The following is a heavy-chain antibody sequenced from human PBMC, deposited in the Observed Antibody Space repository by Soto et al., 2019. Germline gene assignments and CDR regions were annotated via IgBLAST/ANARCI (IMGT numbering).Heavy chain of an antibody. Sequence: KSSETLTLTCAVSGASISGSYYYWAWLRQSPGKGPDWIGSVFYPGFPSSNPSLESRVSVSVDTSRSQFSLKLSAVTAADTAVYYCATSQKGYNWNYFDHWGQGALVTVSS. V-gene: IGHV4-39*01. CDR3: ATSQKGYNWNYFDH. J-gene: IGHJ4*02. D-gene: IGHD1-20*01. CDR1: GASISGSYYY. CDR2: VFYPGFP.